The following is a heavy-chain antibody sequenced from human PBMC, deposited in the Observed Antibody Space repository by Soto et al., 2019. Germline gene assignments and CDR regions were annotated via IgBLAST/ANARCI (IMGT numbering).Heavy chain of an antibody. CDR2: INPSVDSI. V-gene: IGHV1-46*01. Sequence: GASVKVSCKASGFSFSDYFMHWVRQAPGQGLEWMGIINPSVDSINYAHKFQCRFTITRDTSTITFYMDLISLRYEDTAVYYCARENSKTYGPPAASSWSPPWGQGPRVPVSS. J-gene: IGHJ5*02. CDR3: ARENSKTYGPPAASSWSPP. D-gene: IGHD2-15*01. CDR1: GFSFSDYF.